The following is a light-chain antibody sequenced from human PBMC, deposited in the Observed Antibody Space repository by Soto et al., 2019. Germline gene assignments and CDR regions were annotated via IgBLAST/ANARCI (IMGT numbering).Light chain of an antibody. CDR1: QSVYTS. J-gene: IGKJ1*01. CDR2: DAS. Sequence: EIVLTQSPATLSLSPGERATLSCRASQSVYTSLAWYQQKPGQAPRLLISDASNRATGISVRFSGSGSGTDFTLTISGLKPEDVAVYYCQHQTVWPTFGHGTKVEIK. CDR3: QHQTVWPT. V-gene: IGKV3-11*01.